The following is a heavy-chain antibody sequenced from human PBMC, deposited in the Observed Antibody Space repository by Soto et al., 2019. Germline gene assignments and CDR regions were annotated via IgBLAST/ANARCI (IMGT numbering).Heavy chain of an antibody. J-gene: IGHJ5*02. CDR3: ARQLQYAYDS. CDR1: GDSISGDYY. D-gene: IGHD3-16*01. Sequence: ATLSLTCSISGDSISGDYYWCWIRQPPGKGLEWIGVVFHTGSTHYSPSLKSRVSISLDTSKKLFSLRLTSVTAADAAVYYCARQLQYAYDSWGPGILVTVSS. CDR2: VFHTGST. V-gene: IGHV4-38-2*01.